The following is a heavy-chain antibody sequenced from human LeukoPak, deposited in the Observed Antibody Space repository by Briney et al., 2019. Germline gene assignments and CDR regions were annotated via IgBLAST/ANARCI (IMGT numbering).Heavy chain of an antibody. CDR2: INHSGST. CDR1: GGSISSYY. D-gene: IGHD3-22*01. J-gene: IGHJ4*02. CDR3: ARVFVLYSSGYSNYFDY. V-gene: IGHV4-34*01. Sequence: PSETLSLTCTVSGGSISSYYWSWIRQPPGKGLEWIGEINHSGSTNYNPSLKSRVTISVDTSKNQFSLKLSSVTAADTAVYYCARVFVLYSSGYSNYFDYWGQGTLVTVSS.